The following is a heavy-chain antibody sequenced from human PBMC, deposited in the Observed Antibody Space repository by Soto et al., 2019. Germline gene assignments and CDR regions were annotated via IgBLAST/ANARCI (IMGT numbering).Heavy chain of an antibody. J-gene: IGHJ4*02. CDR2: IVVGSGNT. CDR3: AAAGTKSSDY. V-gene: IGHV1-58*01. D-gene: IGHD1-7*01. Sequence: GASVKVSCKASGLTFSSSAVQWVRQAHGQRLEWIGWIVVGSGNTNYAQKFQERVTITRDMSTSTAYMELSSLRSEDTAVYYCAAAGTKSSDYWGQGTLVTVSS. CDR1: GLTFSSSA.